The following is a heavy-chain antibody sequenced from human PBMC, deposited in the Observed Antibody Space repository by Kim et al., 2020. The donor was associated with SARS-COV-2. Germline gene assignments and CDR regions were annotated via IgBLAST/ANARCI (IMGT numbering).Heavy chain of an antibody. CDR3: AKDLVPVGDSPSGY. V-gene: IGHV3-30*18. CDR2: ISYDGSNK. J-gene: IGHJ4*02. D-gene: IGHD4-17*01. Sequence: GGSLRLSCAASGFTFSSYGMHWVRQAPGKGLEWVAVISYDGSNKYYADSVKGRFTISRDNSNNTLYLQMNSLRAEDTAVYYCAKDLVPVGDSPSGYWGQG. CDR1: GFTFSSYG.